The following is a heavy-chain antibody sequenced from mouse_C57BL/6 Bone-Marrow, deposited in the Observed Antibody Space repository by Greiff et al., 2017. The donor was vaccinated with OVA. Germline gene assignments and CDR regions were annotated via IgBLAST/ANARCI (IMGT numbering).Heavy chain of an antibody. Sequence: DVKLVESGGGLVKPGGSLKLSCAASGFTFSDYGMHWVRQDPEKGLEWVAYISSGSSTIYYADTVKGRFTISRSNAKNTLFLQMTSLRSEDTAMDYCARFLGDYDAMDYWGQGTSVTVSS. V-gene: IGHV5-17*01. CDR2: ISSGSSTI. CDR1: GFTFSDYG. J-gene: IGHJ4*01. D-gene: IGHD3-1*01. CDR3: ARFLGDYDAMDY.